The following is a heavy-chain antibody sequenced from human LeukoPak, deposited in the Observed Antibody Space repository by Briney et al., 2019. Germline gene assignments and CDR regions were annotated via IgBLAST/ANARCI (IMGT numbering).Heavy chain of an antibody. J-gene: IGHJ6*02. D-gene: IGHD6-19*01. CDR1: GFTFSSYS. V-gene: IGHV3-21*01. CDR3: AKDFYPNSSGNGYYYYGMDV. Sequence: GGSLRLSCAASGFTFSSYSMNWVRQAPGKGLEWVSSISSSSSYIYYADSVKGRFTISRDNAKNSLYLQMNSLRAEDTAVYYCAKDFYPNSSGNGYYYYGMDVWGPRTPVTVS. CDR2: ISSSSSYI.